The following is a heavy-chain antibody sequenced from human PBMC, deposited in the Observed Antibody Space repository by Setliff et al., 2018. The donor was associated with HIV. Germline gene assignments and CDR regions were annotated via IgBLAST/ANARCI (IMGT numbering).Heavy chain of an antibody. V-gene: IGHV5-51*01. CDR1: GYSFTNYW. CDR3: ARGYYGSGSFGAFDI. CDR2: IYPGDSDT. J-gene: IGHJ3*02. Sequence: GESLKISCKGSGYSFTNYWIAWVRQMPGKGLEWMGIIYPGDSDTRYSPSFQGQVTISADKSISTAYLQWSSLKASDTAMYYCARGYYGSGSFGAFDIWGQGTMVTVSS. D-gene: IGHD3-10*01.